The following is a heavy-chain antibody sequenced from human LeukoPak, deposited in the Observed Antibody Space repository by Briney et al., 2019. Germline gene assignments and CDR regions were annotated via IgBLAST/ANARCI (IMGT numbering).Heavy chain of an antibody. Sequence: ASVKVSCKASGYTFTGYYMHWVRQAPGQGLEWRGWINPNSGGTNYAQKFQGRVTMTRDTSISTAYMELSRLRSDDTAVYYCARSMASGSYYNDYWGQGTLVTVSS. CDR3: ARSMASGSYYNDY. CDR1: GYTFTGYY. CDR2: INPNSGGT. J-gene: IGHJ4*02. V-gene: IGHV1-2*02. D-gene: IGHD1-26*01.